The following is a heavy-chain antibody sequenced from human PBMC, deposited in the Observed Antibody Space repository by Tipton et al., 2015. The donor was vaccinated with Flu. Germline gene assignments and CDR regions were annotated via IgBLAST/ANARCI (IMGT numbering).Heavy chain of an antibody. J-gene: IGHJ3*02. CDR2: IKQDGSEK. D-gene: IGHD3-22*01. Sequence: GSLRLSCAASGFTFSSYWMNWVRQAPGKGLEWVANIKQDGSEKYYVDSVKGRFTISRGNAKNSLYLQMNSLRAEDTAVYYCARGFHYYDSSGYYYFHAFDIWGQGTMVTVSS. CDR3: ARGFHYYDSSGYYYFHAFDI. V-gene: IGHV3-7*02. CDR1: GFTFSSYW.